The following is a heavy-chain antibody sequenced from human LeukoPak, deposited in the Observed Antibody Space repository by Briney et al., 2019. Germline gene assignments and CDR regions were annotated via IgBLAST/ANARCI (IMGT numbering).Heavy chain of an antibody. Sequence: PGGSLRLSCAASGFTFSSYAMSWVRQAPGKGLEWVSAISGSGGSTYYADSVKGRFTISRDNSKNTLYLQMNSLRAEDTAVYYCAKDSPVRSNYVTAFDYWGQGTLVTVSS. D-gene: IGHD4-11*01. V-gene: IGHV3-23*01. CDR3: AKDSPVRSNYVTAFDY. J-gene: IGHJ4*02. CDR1: GFTFSSYA. CDR2: ISGSGGST.